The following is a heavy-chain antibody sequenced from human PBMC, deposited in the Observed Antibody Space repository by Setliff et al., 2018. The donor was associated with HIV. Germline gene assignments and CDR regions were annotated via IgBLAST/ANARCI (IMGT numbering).Heavy chain of an antibody. CDR1: GGSFNGYS. J-gene: IGHJ5*02. Sequence: SETLSLTCAVYGGSFNGYSWTWIRQPPGKGLEWIGGINHTGSTNCNPSLKSRVTMSVDTSRNHFSLKLTSVTAADTAIYYCARENGWLFGWFDPWGQGTPVTVSS. D-gene: IGHD3-22*01. V-gene: IGHV4-34*01. CDR2: INHTGST. CDR3: ARENGWLFGWFDP.